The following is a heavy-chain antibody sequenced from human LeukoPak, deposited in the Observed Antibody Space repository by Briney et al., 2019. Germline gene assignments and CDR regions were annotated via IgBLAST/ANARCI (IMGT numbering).Heavy chain of an antibody. Sequence: ASVKVSCKASGCTFTSYYMHWVRQAPGQGLEWMGIINPSGGSTSYAQKLQGRVTMTRDTSTSTVYMELSSLRSEDTAVYYCATLDCYESNGRDSFDIWGQGTMVTVSS. D-gene: IGHD3-22*01. CDR1: GCTFTSYY. V-gene: IGHV1-46*01. CDR2: INPSGGST. J-gene: IGHJ3*02. CDR3: ATLDCYESNGRDSFDI.